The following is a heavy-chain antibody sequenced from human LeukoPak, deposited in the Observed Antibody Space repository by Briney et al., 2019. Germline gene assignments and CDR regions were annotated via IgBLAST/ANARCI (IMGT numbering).Heavy chain of an antibody. V-gene: IGHV3-48*02. Sequence: AGGSLRLSCAASGFTFSTYSMNWVRQAPGKGLEWVSYVSPSGGAIFYADSVKGRLTISRDNAKNSLYLQMNSLRDEDTAVYYCARTRTFGYWGQGTLVTVSS. J-gene: IGHJ4*02. CDR2: VSPSGGAI. CDR1: GFTFSTYS. CDR3: ARTRTFGY.